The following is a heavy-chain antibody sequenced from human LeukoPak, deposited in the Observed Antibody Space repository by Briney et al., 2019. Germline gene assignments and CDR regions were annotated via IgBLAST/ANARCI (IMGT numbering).Heavy chain of an antibody. CDR3: ARDLRWGGGYCSSTSCYGGDY. CDR1: GYSISSGYY. J-gene: IGHJ4*02. Sequence: SETLSLTCTVSGYSISSGYYWGWIRQPPGKGLEWIGSIYHSGSTYYNPSLKSRVTISVDTSKNQFSLKLSSVTAADTAVYYCARDLRWGGGYCSSTSCYGGDYWGQGTLVTVSS. V-gene: IGHV4-38-2*02. D-gene: IGHD2-2*01. CDR2: IYHSGST.